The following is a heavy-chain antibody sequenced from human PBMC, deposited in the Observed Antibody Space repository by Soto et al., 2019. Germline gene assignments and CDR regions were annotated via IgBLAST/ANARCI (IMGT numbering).Heavy chain of an antibody. CDR3: ARHNYGSGSTYFDY. D-gene: IGHD3-10*01. V-gene: IGHV4-59*08. CDR1: GGSISSYY. J-gene: IGHJ4*02. Sequence: TSETLCLTCTVSGGSISSYYWSWIRQPPGKGLEWIGYIYYSGSTNYNPSLKSRVTISVDTSKNQISLKLNSMTAADTAVYYCARHNYGSGSTYFDYWGQGTLVTVSS. CDR2: IYYSGST.